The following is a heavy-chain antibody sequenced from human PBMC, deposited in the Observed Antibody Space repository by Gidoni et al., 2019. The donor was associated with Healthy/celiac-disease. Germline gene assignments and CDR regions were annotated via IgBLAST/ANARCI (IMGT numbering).Heavy chain of an antibody. CDR2: IYYSGST. Sequence: QVQLQESGPGLVKPPQTLSLTCTFSGGSTSSGGYYWSWIRQHPVKGLEWIGYIYYSGSTYYNPSIKSRVTISVDTSKNQFSMKLSSVTAADTAVYYCARTGGNSMDYFDYWGQGTLVTVSS. D-gene: IGHD2-21*02. J-gene: IGHJ4*02. V-gene: IGHV4-31*03. CDR1: GGSTSSGGYY. CDR3: ARTGGNSMDYFDY.